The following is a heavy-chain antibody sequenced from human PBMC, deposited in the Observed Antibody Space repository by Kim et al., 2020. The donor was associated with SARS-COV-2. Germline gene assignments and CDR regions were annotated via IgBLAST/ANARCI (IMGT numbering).Heavy chain of an antibody. CDR3: ARDYYYYDSTNYYYYYGMDV. CDR1: GFTFSSYW. Sequence: GGSLRLSCAASGFTFSSYWMHWVRQAPGKGLVWVSRINSDGSSTSYADSVKGRFTISRDNAKNTLYLQMNSLRAEDTAVYYCARDYYYYDSTNYYYYYGMDVWGQGTTVTVSS. J-gene: IGHJ6*02. CDR2: INSDGSST. D-gene: IGHD3-22*01. V-gene: IGHV3-74*01.